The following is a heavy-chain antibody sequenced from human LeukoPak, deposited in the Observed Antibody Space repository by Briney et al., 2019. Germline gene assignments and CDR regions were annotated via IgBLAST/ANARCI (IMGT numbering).Heavy chain of an antibody. CDR1: GGSISSSSYY. V-gene: IGHV4-39*01. J-gene: IGHJ5*02. CDR2: IYYSGST. Sequence: KTSETLSLTCTVPGGSISSSSYYWGWIRQPPGKGLEWIGRIYYSGSTYYNPSLKSRVTISVDTSKNQFSLKLSSVTAADTAVYYCARQGRWFDPWGQGTLVTVSS. CDR3: ARQGRWFDP.